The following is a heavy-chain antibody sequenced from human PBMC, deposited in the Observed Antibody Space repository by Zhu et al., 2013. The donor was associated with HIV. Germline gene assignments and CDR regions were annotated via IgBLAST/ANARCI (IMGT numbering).Heavy chain of an antibody. CDR1: GGSIRSGGFS. D-gene: IGHD3-16*01. V-gene: IGHV4-30-2*01. Sequence: QVQLQESGSGLVKPSQTLSLTCDVSGGSIRSGGFSWSWIRRPPGKGLEWIGYIFHSGNTYYNPPLKGRVTIAVDKDKNQFSLKLNSLTAADTAVYYCARGRQGGFDIWGQGALVAVSS. CDR3: ARGRQGGFDI. J-gene: IGHJ4*02. CDR2: IFHSGNT.